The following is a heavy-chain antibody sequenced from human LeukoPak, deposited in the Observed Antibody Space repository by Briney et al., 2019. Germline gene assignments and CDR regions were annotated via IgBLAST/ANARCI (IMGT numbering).Heavy chain of an antibody. J-gene: IGHJ3*02. CDR2: IKNKADRGTT. D-gene: IGHD2-15*01. Sequence: GGSLRLSCAASGFSLSNAYINWVRQAPGEGLEWVGLIKNKADRGTTEYAAPVKDRFTVSRDDSKNTVYLQMGSLRTEDTAIYYCTREGSGTFDMWGQGTMVTVSS. CDR1: GFSLSNAY. V-gene: IGHV3-15*01. CDR3: TREGSGTFDM.